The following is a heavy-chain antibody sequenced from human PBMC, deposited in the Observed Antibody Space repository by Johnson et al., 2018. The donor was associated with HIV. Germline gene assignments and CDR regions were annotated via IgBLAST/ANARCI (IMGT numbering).Heavy chain of an antibody. Sequence: VQLVESGGGLVQPGRSLRLSCAASGFTFDDYAMHWVRQAPGKGLEWVSGISWNSGSIGYADSVKGRFTISRDNAKNSLYLQMNSLRAEDTALYYCAKDIATMIVVVSGAFDIWGQGTMVTVSS. CDR1: GFTFDDYA. D-gene: IGHD3-22*01. CDR3: AKDIATMIVVVSGAFDI. V-gene: IGHV3-9*01. J-gene: IGHJ3*02. CDR2: ISWNSGSI.